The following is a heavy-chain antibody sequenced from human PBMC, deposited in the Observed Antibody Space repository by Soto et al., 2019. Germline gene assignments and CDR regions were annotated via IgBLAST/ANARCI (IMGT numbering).Heavy chain of an antibody. CDR1: GGTFSSYA. CDR2: IIPIFGTA. Sequence: SVKVSCKASGGTFSSYAISWVRQAPGQGLEWMGGIIPIFGTANYAQKFQGRVTITADESTSTAYMELSSLRSEDTAVYYCARLRFYYGSGSRHAFDIWGQGTMVTVSS. V-gene: IGHV1-69*13. J-gene: IGHJ3*02. D-gene: IGHD3-10*01. CDR3: ARLRFYYGSGSRHAFDI.